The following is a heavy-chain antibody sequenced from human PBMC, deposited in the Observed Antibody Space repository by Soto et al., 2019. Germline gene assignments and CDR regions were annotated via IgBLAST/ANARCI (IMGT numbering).Heavy chain of an antibody. CDR2: IIPIFGTA. D-gene: IGHD3-3*01. Sequence: VKVSCKASGGTFSSYAISWVRQAPGQGLEWMGGIIPIFGTANYAQKFQGRVTITADESTSTAYMELSSLRSEDTAMYYCARGHQDVTIFGVVIPCPVNWGQGTLVTVSS. J-gene: IGHJ4*02. CDR1: GGTFSSYA. CDR3: ARGHQDVTIFGVVIPCPVN. V-gene: IGHV1-69*13.